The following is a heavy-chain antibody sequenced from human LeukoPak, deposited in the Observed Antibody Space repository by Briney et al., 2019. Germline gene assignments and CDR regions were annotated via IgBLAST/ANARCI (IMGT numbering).Heavy chain of an antibody. J-gene: IGHJ3*02. CDR1: GFTFSSYA. CDR3: AREWSGGITIFGVVIIAGGAFDI. CDR2: IKQDGSEK. V-gene: IGHV3-7*01. D-gene: IGHD3-3*01. Sequence: GGSLRLSCAASGFTFSSYAMSWVRQAPGKGLEWVANIKQDGSEKYYVDSVKGRFTISRDNAKNSLYLQMNSLRAEDTAVYYCAREWSGGITIFGVVIIAGGAFDIWGQGTMVTVSS.